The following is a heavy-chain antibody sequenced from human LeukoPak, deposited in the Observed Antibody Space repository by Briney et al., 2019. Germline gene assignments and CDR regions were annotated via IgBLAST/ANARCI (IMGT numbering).Heavy chain of an antibody. J-gene: IGHJ4*02. D-gene: IGHD3-10*01. CDR3: ARDPDYYGSGSYSYFDY. Sequence: SQTLSLTCTVSGGSISSGGYYWSSIRQHPGKGLEWIGYIYYSGSTYYNPSLKSRVTISVDTSKNQFSLKLSSVTAADTAVYYCARDPDYYGSGSYSYFDYWGQGTLVTVSS. CDR1: GGSISSGGYY. CDR2: IYYSGST. V-gene: IGHV4-31*03.